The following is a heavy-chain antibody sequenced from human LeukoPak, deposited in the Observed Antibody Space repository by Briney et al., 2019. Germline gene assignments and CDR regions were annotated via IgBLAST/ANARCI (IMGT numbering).Heavy chain of an antibody. CDR2: IRSKANSYAT. J-gene: IGHJ4*02. V-gene: IGHV3-73*01. CDR3: TRTNNWNDGGNPFDY. D-gene: IGHD1-1*01. CDR1: GFTFSGSA. Sequence: GGSLRLSCAASGFTFSGSAMHWVRQASGKGLEWVSRIRSKANSYATAYAASVKGRFTISRDDSKNTAYLQMNSLKTEDTAVYYCTRTNNWNDGGNPFDYWGQGTLVTVSS.